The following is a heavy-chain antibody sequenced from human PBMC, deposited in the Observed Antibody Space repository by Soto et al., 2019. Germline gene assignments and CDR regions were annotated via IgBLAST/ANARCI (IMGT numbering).Heavy chain of an antibody. J-gene: IGHJ4*02. Sequence: EVQLVESGGGLVKPGGSLRLSCAASGFTFSNAWMSWVRQAPGKGLEWVGRIKSKTDGGTTDYAAPVKGRFTISRDDSKNTLYLQMNSLKTEDTAVYYCTTEVRTYDILTGYYNPDYWGQGTLVTVSS. CDR2: IKSKTDGGTT. D-gene: IGHD3-9*01. V-gene: IGHV3-15*01. CDR3: TTEVRTYDILTGYYNPDY. CDR1: GFTFSNAW.